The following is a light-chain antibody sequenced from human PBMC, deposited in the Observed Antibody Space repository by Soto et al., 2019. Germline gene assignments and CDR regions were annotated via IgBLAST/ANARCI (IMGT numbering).Light chain of an antibody. Sequence: QSALTQPPSASRSPGQSVTISCTGTSSDVGGYNYVSWYQQHPGKAPKLMIYGVTKRPSGVPDRFSGSKSGNTASLTVSGLQAEDEADYYCSSYAGSNNWVFGGGTKLTVL. CDR2: GVT. CDR3: SSYAGSNNWV. CDR1: SSDVGGYNY. J-gene: IGLJ3*02. V-gene: IGLV2-8*02.